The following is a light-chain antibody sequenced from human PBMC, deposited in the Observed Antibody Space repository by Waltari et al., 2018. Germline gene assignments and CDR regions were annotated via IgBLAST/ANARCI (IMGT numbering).Light chain of an antibody. CDR1: SGSVSTTYY. CDR2: NTT. J-gene: IGLJ2*01. Sequence: QTVVTQEPAFSVSPGGTVTLTCGLNSGSVSTTYYPSWYQQTPGQAPRTLIYNTTMRPSGVPDRFSGSILGDKAALTITGAQADDECDYYCALYMGRGIRVFGGGTKLTVL. V-gene: IGLV8-61*01. CDR3: ALYMGRGIRV.